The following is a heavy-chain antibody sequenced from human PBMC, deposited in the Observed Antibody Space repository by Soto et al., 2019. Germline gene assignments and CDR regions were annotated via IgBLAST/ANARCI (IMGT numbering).Heavy chain of an antibody. D-gene: IGHD3-22*01. CDR1: GGSISSNYYY. CDR2: IYYSGST. CDR3: ASQHYYDSSGYYVVY. Sequence: SETLSLTCTVSGGSISSNYYYWGWIRQPPGKGLEWIGNIYYSGSTYYNSSLKSRVAISVDTSKNQFSLKLSSVTAADTAVYYCASQHYYDSSGYYVVYWGQGTQVTVSS. J-gene: IGHJ4*02. V-gene: IGHV4-39*01.